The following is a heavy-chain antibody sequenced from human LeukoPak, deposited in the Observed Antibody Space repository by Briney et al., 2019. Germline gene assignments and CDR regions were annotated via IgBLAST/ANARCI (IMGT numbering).Heavy chain of an antibody. CDR3: ARRGYSYGYWFDP. J-gene: IGHJ5*02. V-gene: IGHV5-51*01. CDR2: IYPGESDT. CDR1: GYIFTSYR. Sequence: AGXSLQISCQGSGYIFTSYRIGWVRQVPGKGLEWMGIIYPGESDTRYSPSFQGQVNISADKSIRTAYLQWSSLKASDTAMYYCARRGYSYGYWFDPWGQGTLVTVSS. D-gene: IGHD5-18*01.